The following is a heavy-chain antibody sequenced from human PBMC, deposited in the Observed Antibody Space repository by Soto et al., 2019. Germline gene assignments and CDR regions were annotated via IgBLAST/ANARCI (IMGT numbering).Heavy chain of an antibody. CDR3: ASTMGIAVAQVDY. J-gene: IGHJ4*02. Sequence: GGSLRLSCAASGFTFSSYGMHWVRQAPGKGLEWVAVIWYDGSNKYYADSVKGRFTISRDNSKNTLYLQMNSLRAEDTAVYYCASTMGIAVAQVDYWGQGTLVTVSS. CDR1: GFTFSSYG. V-gene: IGHV3-33*01. D-gene: IGHD6-19*01. CDR2: IWYDGSNK.